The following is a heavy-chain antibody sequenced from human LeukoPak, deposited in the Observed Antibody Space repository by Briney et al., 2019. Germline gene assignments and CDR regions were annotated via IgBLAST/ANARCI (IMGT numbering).Heavy chain of an antibody. CDR2: INHSGST. D-gene: IGHD5-18*01. CDR1: GGSFSGYY. J-gene: IGHJ6*03. CDR3: ARVHVDTAMLHYYYMDV. Sequence: SETLSLTCAVYGGSFSGYYWSWIRQPPGKGLEWIGEINHSGSTNYNPSLKSRVTISVDTSKNQFSLKLSSVTAADTAVYYCARVHVDTAMLHYYYMDVWGKGTTVTISS. V-gene: IGHV4-34*01.